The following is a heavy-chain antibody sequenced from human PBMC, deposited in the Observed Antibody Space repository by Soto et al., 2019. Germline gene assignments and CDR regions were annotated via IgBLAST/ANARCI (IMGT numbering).Heavy chain of an antibody. CDR3: ARQGRAPRAPVVDY. V-gene: IGHV5-51*01. Sequence: PGESLKISCKGSEYSFIGYCIVLVRQMPGKGLEWMGIIYPGDSDTRYSPSFQGQVTISADKSISTAYLQWSSLKASDTAMYYCARQGRAPRAPVVDYWGQGTLVTVSS. CDR1: EYSFIGYC. D-gene: IGHD2-2*01. CDR2: IYPGDSDT. J-gene: IGHJ4*02.